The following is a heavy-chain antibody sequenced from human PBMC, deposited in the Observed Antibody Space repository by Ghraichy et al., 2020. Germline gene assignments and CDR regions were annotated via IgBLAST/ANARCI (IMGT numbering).Heavy chain of an antibody. V-gene: IGHV4-34*01. D-gene: IGHD2-21*02. J-gene: IGHJ4*02. CDR1: GGSFSGYY. Sequence: SETLSLTCAVYGGSFSGYYWSWIRQPPGKGLEWIGEINHSGSTNYNPSLKSRVTISVDTSKNQFSLKLSSVTAADTAVYYCASADVVVTATTSSYYFDYWGQGTLVTVSS. CDR2: INHSGST. CDR3: ASADVVVTATTSSYYFDY.